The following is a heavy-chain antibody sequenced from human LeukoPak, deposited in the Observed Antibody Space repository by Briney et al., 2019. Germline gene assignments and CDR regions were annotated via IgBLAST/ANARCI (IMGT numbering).Heavy chain of an antibody. CDR1: GRSFSRYY. CDR3: ARGPLRHRYYYYYYMDV. Sequence: SETLSLTCAVYGRSFSRYYWSWIRQPPGKGLEWIGEINHSGSTNYNPSLKSRVTISVDTSKNQFSLKLSSVTAADTAVYYCARGPLRHRYYYYYYMDVWGKGTTVTVSS. CDR2: INHSGST. J-gene: IGHJ6*03. V-gene: IGHV4-34*01.